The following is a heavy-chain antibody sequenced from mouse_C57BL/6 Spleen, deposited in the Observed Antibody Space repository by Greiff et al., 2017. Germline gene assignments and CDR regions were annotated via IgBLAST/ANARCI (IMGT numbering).Heavy chain of an antibody. Sequence: EVKLQESGGGLVQPGGSLSLSCAASGFTFTDYYMSWVRQPPGQALEWLGFIRNKANGYTTEYSASVKGRFTISRDNSQSILYLQMNALRAEDSATYYGARHAPQLAWFAYWGQGTLVTVSA. CDR3: ARHAPQLAWFAY. D-gene: IGHD4-1*02. J-gene: IGHJ3*01. CDR2: IRNKANGYTT. CDR1: GFTFTDYY. V-gene: IGHV7-3*01.